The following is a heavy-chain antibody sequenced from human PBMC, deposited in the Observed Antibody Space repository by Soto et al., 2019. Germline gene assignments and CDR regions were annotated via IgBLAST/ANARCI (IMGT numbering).Heavy chain of an antibody. D-gene: IGHD2-21*02. J-gene: IGHJ5*02. V-gene: IGHV1-46*01. CDR3: ARVAVVTNLDWFDP. Sequence: ALVKVSCKTSGCTFPSYDMRWVREAPGQGLEWMGIINPSGGSTSYAQKFQGRVTMTRDTSTSTVYMELSSLRSEDTAVYYCARVAVVTNLDWFDPWGQGPLVTVS. CDR2: INPSGGST. CDR1: GCTFPSYD.